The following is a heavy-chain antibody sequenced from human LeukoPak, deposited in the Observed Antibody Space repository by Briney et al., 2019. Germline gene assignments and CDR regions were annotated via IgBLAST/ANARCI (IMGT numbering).Heavy chain of an antibody. J-gene: IGHJ4*02. CDR1: GFTFSSYG. CDR2: IWYDGSNK. CDR3: ARDLDGYNPFDY. D-gene: IGHD5-24*01. V-gene: IGHV3-33*01. Sequence: PGRSLRLSCAASGFTFSSYGMHWVRQAPGKGLEWVAVIWYDGSNKYYADSVKGRFTISRDNSKNTLYLQMNSLRAEDTAVYYCARDLDGYNPFDYWGQGTLVTVSS.